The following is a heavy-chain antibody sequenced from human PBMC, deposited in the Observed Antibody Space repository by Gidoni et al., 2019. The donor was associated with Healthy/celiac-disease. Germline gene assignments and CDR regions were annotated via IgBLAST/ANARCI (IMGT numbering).Heavy chain of an antibody. D-gene: IGHD5-18*01. CDR1: GFTFRSYS. CDR3: ARDLGLWLTDY. Sequence: QVQLVESGGGVVQPGRSLRLPCAASGFTFRSYSMHWVRQAPGKGLEWVAVISYDGSNKYYADSVKGRFTISRDNSKNTLYLQMNSLRAEDTAVYYCARDLGLWLTDYWGQGTLVTVSS. J-gene: IGHJ4*02. V-gene: IGHV3-30*04. CDR2: ISYDGSNK.